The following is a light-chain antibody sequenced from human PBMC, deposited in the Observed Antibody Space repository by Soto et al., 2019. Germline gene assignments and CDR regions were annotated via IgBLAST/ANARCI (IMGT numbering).Light chain of an antibody. V-gene: IGLV2-23*01. CDR1: SSVLGDDNL. J-gene: IGLJ2*01. CDR2: EGS. CDR3: CSYAGGSTAVV. Sequence: QSALTQPASVSGSPGQSITISCTGISSVLGDDNLVSWYQQYPGNAPKLMIYEGSKRPSGVSQRFSGFKSGNPASLTISGLQADDEADYYCCSYAGGSTAVVFGGGTKLPVL.